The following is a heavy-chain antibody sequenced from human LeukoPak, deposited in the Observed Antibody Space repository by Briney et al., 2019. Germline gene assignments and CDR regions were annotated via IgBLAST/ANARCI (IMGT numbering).Heavy chain of an antibody. Sequence: PSETLSLTCTVSGYSITSGYYWGWIRQPPVKGLEWIGSIYHSGSTYYNPSLKSRVTISVDTSKNQFSLKLSSVTAADTAVYYCARRGPGGERWFDPWGQGTLVTVSS. D-gene: IGHD2-8*02. CDR2: IYHSGST. J-gene: IGHJ5*02. CDR3: ARRGPGGERWFDP. CDR1: GYSITSGYY. V-gene: IGHV4-38-2*02.